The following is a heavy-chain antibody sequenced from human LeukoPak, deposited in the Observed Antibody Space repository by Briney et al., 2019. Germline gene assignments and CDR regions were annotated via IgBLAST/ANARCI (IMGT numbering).Heavy chain of an antibody. J-gene: IGHJ6*03. Sequence: GGSLRLSCAASGFTFSSYWMHWVRQAPGKGLVWVSRINSDGSSTSYADSVKGRFTISRDNAKNSLYLQMNSLRAEDTAVYYCARDFEDSDYYYYMDVWGKGTTVTVSS. V-gene: IGHV3-74*01. D-gene: IGHD2-15*01. CDR3: ARDFEDSDYYYYMDV. CDR1: GFTFSSYW. CDR2: INSDGSST.